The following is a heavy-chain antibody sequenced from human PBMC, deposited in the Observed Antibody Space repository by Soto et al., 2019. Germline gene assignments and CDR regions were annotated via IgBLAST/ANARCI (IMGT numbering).Heavy chain of an antibody. V-gene: IGHV4-61*08. CDR2: IYYSGST. J-gene: IGHJ6*02. CDR3: AREFIAAAGTDPYGMDV. D-gene: IGHD6-13*01. Sequence: SETLSLTCTVSGGSISSGGYYWSWIRQPPGKGLEWIGYIYYSGSTYYNPSLKSRVTISVDTSKNQFSLKLSSVTAADTAVYYCAREFIAAAGTDPYGMDVWGQGTTVTVSS. CDR1: GGSISSGGYY.